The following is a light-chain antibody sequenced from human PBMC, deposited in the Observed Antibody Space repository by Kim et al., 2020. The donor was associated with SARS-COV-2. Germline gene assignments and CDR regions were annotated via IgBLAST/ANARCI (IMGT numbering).Light chain of an antibody. J-gene: IGLJ2*01. CDR2: GEN. Sequence: SSELTQDPVVSVALGQTVRITCHGDSLRISYASWYQQKPGQAPILVIYGENNRPSEIPDLFSGSSSGNTASLTITGAQAEDEADYYCNSWDDSGHHVIFGGGTQRTVL. CDR1: SLRISY. V-gene: IGLV3-19*01. CDR3: NSWDDSGHHVI.